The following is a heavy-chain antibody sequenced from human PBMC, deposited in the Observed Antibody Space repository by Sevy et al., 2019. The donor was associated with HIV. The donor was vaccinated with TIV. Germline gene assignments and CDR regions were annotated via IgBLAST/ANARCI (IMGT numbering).Heavy chain of an antibody. CDR1: GASMSSGDDY. J-gene: IGHJ4*02. V-gene: IGHV4-30-4*01. CDR2: IYYSGST. CDR3: ARVRGYTHVYSFDY. Sequence: SETLSLTCTVSGASMSSGDDYWSWIRQPPGKGLEWIGYIYYSGSTYYNPSLKSRVTISVDTSKNQFSLKVRSVTAADTAVYYCARVRGYTHVYSFDYWGQGSLVTVSS. D-gene: IGHD5-18*01.